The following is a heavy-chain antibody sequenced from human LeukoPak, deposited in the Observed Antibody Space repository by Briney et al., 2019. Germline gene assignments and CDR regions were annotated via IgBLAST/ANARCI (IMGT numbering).Heavy chain of an antibody. D-gene: IGHD1-26*01. CDR3: VSEYSGSFH. CDR2: ISYDGSNK. V-gene: IGHV3-30-3*01. CDR1: GFTFSSNA. Sequence: GGALRLSCAASGFTFSSNAIHWVRQAPGKGLEWVTVISYDGSNKYYADSVKGRFTISRDNSKNTLYLQMNSLRAEDTAVYYCVSEYSGSFHWGQGTLVTVSS. J-gene: IGHJ4*02.